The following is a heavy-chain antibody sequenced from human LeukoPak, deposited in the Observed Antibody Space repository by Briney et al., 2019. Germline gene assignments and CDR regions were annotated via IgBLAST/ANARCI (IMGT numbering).Heavy chain of an antibody. V-gene: IGHV4-59*12. D-gene: IGHD2-21*02. CDR1: GGSISNYY. J-gene: IGHJ4*02. CDR2: VSYSGST. Sequence: SETLSLTCTVSGGSISNYYWSWIRQPPGKELEWVGYVSYSGSTNYNPSLNSRVTISIDTSKSQFSLKLSSVTPEDTAVYYCAREGAGAETAFDYWGQGTLVTVSS. CDR3: AREGAGAETAFDY.